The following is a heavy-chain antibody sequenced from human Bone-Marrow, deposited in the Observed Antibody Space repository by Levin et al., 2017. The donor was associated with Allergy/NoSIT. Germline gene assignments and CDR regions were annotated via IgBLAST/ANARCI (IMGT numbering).Heavy chain of an antibody. CDR1: GFTFSSFG. D-gene: IGHD2-21*01. V-gene: IGHV3-30*18. CDR3: AKEGGDETFPFDF. J-gene: IGHJ4*02. Sequence: GGSLRLSCAASGFTFSSFGMHWVRQAPGKGLEWVAIIPKDGRETYFADSVKGRFTGSRDNSKNTVDLQMNNLRVEDTAVYYCAKEGGDETFPFDFWGQGVLVTVSS. CDR2: IPKDGRET.